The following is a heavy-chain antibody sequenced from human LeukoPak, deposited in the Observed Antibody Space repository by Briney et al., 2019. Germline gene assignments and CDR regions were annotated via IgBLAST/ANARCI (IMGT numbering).Heavy chain of an antibody. J-gene: IGHJ6*02. CDR2: INPNSGGT. Sequence: GASVKVSCKASGHTFTGYYMHWVRQAPGQGLEWMGWINPNSGGTNYAQKFQGRVTMTRDTSISTAYMELSRLRSDDTAVYYCAREKVVDGGYGMDVWGQGTTVTVSS. CDR3: AREKVVDGGYGMDV. V-gene: IGHV1-2*02. CDR1: GHTFTGYY. D-gene: IGHD2-15*01.